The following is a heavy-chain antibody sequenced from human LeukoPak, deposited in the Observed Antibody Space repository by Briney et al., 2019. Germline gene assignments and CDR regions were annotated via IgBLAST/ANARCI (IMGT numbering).Heavy chain of an antibody. J-gene: IGHJ4*02. D-gene: IGHD1-26*01. Sequence: SETLSLTCTVSGGSISGYYWSWIRQPPGKGLEWIGYIYYSGSTNYNPSLKSRVTISVDTSKNQFSLKLSSVTAADTAVYYCARLNSGSYRDFDYWGQGTLVTVSS. CDR2: IYYSGST. CDR3: ARLNSGSYRDFDY. V-gene: IGHV4-59*01. CDR1: GGSISGYY.